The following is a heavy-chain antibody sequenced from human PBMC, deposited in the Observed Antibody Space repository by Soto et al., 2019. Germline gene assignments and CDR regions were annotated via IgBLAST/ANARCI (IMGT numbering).Heavy chain of an antibody. D-gene: IGHD3-10*01. V-gene: IGHV3-23*01. J-gene: IGHJ6*02. CDR3: AKDGVMVRGVIPNYYGMDV. CDR1: GFTFSSYA. CDR2: ISGSGGST. Sequence: PGGSLRLSCAASGFTFSSYAMSWVRQAPGKGLEWVSAISGSGGSTYYADSVKGRFTISRDNSKNTLYLQMNSLRAEDTAVYYCAKDGVMVRGVIPNYYGMDVWGQGTTVTVSS.